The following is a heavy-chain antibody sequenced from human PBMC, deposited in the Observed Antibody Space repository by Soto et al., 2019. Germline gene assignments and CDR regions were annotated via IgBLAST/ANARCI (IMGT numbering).Heavy chain of an antibody. CDR1: VGTFSSYA. V-gene: IGHV1-69*01. J-gene: IGHJ5*02. CDR2: IIPIFGTA. Sequence: QVQLVQSGAEVKKPGSSVKVSCKASVGTFSSYAISWVRQAPGQGLEWMGGIIPIFGTANYAQKFQGRVTITADESTSTAYMELSSLRSEDTAVYYCARTPIAAAGTLNWFDPWGQGTLVTVSS. D-gene: IGHD6-13*01. CDR3: ARTPIAAAGTLNWFDP.